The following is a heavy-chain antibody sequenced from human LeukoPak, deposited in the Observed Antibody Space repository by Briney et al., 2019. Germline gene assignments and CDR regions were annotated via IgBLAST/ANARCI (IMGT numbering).Heavy chain of an antibody. J-gene: IGHJ5*02. CDR2: TYYRSKWYN. V-gene: IGHV6-1*01. CDR3: ASTHGPIDH. CDR1: GDRVSSSNAA. Sequence: SQTLSLTCSISGDRVSSSNAAWNRIRQSPSRGLEFLGRTYYRSKWYNDYAVSVKSRITIKSDTSKNQFSLQLNSVTPEDTAVYFCASTHGPIDHWGQGTLVTVSS. D-gene: IGHD2-8*01.